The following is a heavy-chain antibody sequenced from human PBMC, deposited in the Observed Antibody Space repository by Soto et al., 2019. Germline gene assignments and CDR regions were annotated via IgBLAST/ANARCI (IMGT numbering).Heavy chain of an antibody. CDR3: AKDLTGTPRGLGFDP. CDR1: GFTFSSYA. D-gene: IGHD1-20*01. J-gene: IGHJ5*02. V-gene: IGHV3-23*01. Sequence: EVQLLESGGGLVQPGGSLRLSCAASGFTFSSYAMSWVRQAPGKGLEWVSAISGSGGSTYYADSVKGRFTISRDNSKNTLYLHMNSLRAEDTAVYYCAKDLTGTPRGLGFDPWGQGTLVTVSS. CDR2: ISGSGGST.